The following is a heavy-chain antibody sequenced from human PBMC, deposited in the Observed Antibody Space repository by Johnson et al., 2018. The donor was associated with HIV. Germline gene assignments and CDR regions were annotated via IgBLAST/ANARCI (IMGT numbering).Heavy chain of an antibody. J-gene: IGHJ3*02. CDR2: ISSSGTTI. D-gene: IGHD3-10*01. V-gene: IGHV3-11*04. CDR3: AKEFGGDDAFDI. Sequence: VQLVESGGGLVKPGGSLRLSCAASGFSFSDYYMSWIRQAPGKGLEWISYISSSGTTIHYADSVKGRFTISRDNSKNTLYLQMNSLRAEDTAVYYCAKEFGGDDAFDIWGQGTMVTVSS. CDR1: GFSFSDYY.